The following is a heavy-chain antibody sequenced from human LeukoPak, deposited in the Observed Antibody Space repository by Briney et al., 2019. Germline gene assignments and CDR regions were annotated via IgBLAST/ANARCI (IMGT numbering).Heavy chain of an antibody. D-gene: IGHD6-19*01. Sequence: PGGSLRLSCAASGFTFSSYAMSWVRQAPGKGLEWVSAISGSGDSTYYADSVKGRFTISRDNSKNTLYLQMNSLRAEDTAVYYCAKGGDPIAVADLFDYWGQGTLVTVSS. CDR1: GFTFSSYA. CDR3: AKGGDPIAVADLFDY. J-gene: IGHJ4*02. CDR2: ISGSGDST. V-gene: IGHV3-23*01.